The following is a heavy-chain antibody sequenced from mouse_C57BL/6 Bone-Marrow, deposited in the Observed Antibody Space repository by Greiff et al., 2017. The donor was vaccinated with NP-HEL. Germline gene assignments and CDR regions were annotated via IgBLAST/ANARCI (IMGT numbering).Heavy chain of an antibody. CDR1: GFNIKDDY. J-gene: IGHJ1*03. D-gene: IGHD1-1*01. Sequence: EVMLVESGAELVRPGASVKLSCTASGFNIKDDYMHWVKQRPEQGLEWIGWIDPENGDTEYASKFQGKATITADTSSNTAYLQLSSLTSEDTAVYYCTYYYGSSYDWYFDVWGTGTTVTVSS. CDR3: TYYYGSSYDWYFDV. V-gene: IGHV14-4*01. CDR2: IDPENGDT.